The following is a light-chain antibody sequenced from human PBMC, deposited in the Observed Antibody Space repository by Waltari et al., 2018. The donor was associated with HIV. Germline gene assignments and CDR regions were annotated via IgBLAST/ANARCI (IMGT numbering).Light chain of an antibody. Sequence: QLALAQSPSASASLGASVKLTCTLSSGHSSNPIACPQQQPEKGPRYLMKVNSDGSHIKGDGIPDRFSGSSSGAERYLTISSLQSEDEADYYCQTWGSGIRVFGGGTKLTVL. CDR1: SGHSSNP. J-gene: IGLJ3*02. CDR2: VNSDGSH. CDR3: QTWGSGIRV. V-gene: IGLV4-69*01.